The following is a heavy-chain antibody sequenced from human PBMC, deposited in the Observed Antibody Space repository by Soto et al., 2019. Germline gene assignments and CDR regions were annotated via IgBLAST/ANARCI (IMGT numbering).Heavy chain of an antibody. V-gene: IGHV3-74*01. J-gene: IGHJ4*02. Sequence: GGSLRLSCVASGFGFHTYWMHWVRQVPGKGLVWVARINSDGDTSTYADSVKGRFSISRDNTKNTLFLQMNGLRDDDTAVYYCTRHWVDSYGPGNYYPRFDTWGQGALVTVSS. CDR3: TRHWVDSYGPGNYYPRFDT. D-gene: IGHD3-10*01. CDR2: INSDGDTS. CDR1: GFGFHTYW.